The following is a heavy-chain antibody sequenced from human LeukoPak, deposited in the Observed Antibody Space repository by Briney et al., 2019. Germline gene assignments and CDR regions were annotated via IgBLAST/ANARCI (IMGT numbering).Heavy chain of an antibody. Sequence: SETLSLTCTVSGGSISSYYWIWIRQPPGKGLEWIGYIYDSGNTNYNPSLKSRVTISVDTSKNQFSLKVRSVSTADTAVYYCAKGEGDYWGQGSLVTVSS. CDR2: IYDSGNT. D-gene: IGHD2-21*01. CDR1: GGSISSYY. J-gene: IGHJ4*02. V-gene: IGHV4-59*01. CDR3: AKGEGDY.